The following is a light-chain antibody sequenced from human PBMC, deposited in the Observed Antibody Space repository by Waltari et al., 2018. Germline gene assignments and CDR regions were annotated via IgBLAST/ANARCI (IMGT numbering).Light chain of an antibody. CDR2: GAS. V-gene: IGKV3-20*01. Sequence: VLTQSPGTLSLSPGERDTLSCRASQSLTKKYLVWYQQKPGQAPRLLIYGASSRAAGIPDRFSGSGSGTDYTLTISRLEPDDSAVYYCQQYGSSVMYTFGQGTKLEI. J-gene: IGKJ2*01. CDR3: QQYGSSVMYT. CDR1: QSLTKKY.